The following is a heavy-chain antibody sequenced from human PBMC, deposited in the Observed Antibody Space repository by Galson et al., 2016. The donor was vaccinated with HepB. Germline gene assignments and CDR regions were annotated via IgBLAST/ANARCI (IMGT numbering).Heavy chain of an antibody. CDR2: ISSSGDLA. CDR1: GFTFSDYY. D-gene: IGHD6-25*01. J-gene: IGHJ2*01. Sequence: SLRLSCAASGFTFSDYYTSWIRQAPGKGLEWVAYISSSGDLANYADSVKGRFTISRDNAKDALYLQMNSLRVEDTAVYYCANLGTEQRRLPYFYFDLWGRGALVTVSS. CDR3: ANLGTEQRRLPYFYFDL. V-gene: IGHV3-11*03.